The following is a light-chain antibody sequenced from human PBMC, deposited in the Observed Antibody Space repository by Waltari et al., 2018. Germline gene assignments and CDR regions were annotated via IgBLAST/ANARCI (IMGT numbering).Light chain of an antibody. CDR2: AAS. V-gene: IGKV1-6*02. J-gene: IGKJ3*01. CDR1: QAIRYD. CDR3: RQDYTYPFT. Sequence: AIQMTQSPSSLSASVGDRVTINCRASQAIRYDLGWYQQKPGKAPKLLIHAASSLQSGVPSRFSGSGSGTNFTLTISSLQPEDFATYYCRQDYTYPFTFGPGTKVDIK.